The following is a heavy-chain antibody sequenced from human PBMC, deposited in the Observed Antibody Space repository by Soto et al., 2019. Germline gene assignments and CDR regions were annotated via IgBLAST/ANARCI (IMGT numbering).Heavy chain of an antibody. CDR1: GGTFSSYT. J-gene: IGHJ4*02. Sequence: QVQLVQSGAEVKKPGSSVKVSCKASGGTFSSYTISWVRQAPGQGLEWMGRIIPILGIANYAQKFQGRVTITADKSTSTAYMELSSLRCEHTAVSYCAMAVKETLDYWGQGTLVTVSS. CDR2: IIPILGIA. CDR3: AMAVKETLDY. V-gene: IGHV1-69*02.